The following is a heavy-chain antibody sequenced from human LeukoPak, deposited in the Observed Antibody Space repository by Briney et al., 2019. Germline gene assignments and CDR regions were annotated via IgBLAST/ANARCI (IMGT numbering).Heavy chain of an antibody. CDR2: INPNSGGT. CDR1: GYTFTGYY. Sequence: ASVKVSCKASGYTFTGYYMHWVRQALGQGLEWMGWINPNSGGTNYAQKFQGRVTMTRDTSISTAYMELSRLRSDDTAVYYCARVGLCGGDCYYFDYWGQGTLVTVSS. J-gene: IGHJ4*02. CDR3: ARVGLCGGDCYYFDY. D-gene: IGHD2-21*02. V-gene: IGHV1-2*02.